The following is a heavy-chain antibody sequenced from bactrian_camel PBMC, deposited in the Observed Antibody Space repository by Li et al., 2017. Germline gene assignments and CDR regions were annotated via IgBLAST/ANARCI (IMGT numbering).Heavy chain of an antibody. J-gene: IGHJ4*01. CDR2: INSGGGST. D-gene: IGHD7*01. V-gene: IGHV3S40*01. Sequence: VQLVESGGDLVQPGGSLRLSCVASGFTFSTYIMSWVRQAPGKGLEWVSAINSGGGSTYYADSVKGRFTISKDNVKNRLYLQMNSLQPEDTAMYYCAARDNWYCRRVPHHKFEYWGQGTQVTVS. CDR3: AARDNWYCRRVPHHKFEY. CDR1: GFTFSTYI.